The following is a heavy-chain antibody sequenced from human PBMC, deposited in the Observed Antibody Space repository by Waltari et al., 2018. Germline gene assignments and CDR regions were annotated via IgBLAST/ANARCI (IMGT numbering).Heavy chain of an antibody. J-gene: IGHJ4*02. CDR3: ATSLYYYGSGSYFDD. CDR2: IYYSGST. V-gene: IGHV4-39*01. Sequence: QLQLQESGPGLVKPSETLSLTCTVSGGSINSSDYYWGWIRQPPGKGLEWIGNIYYSGSTYYNPSLKRRVTISVDTSKNQFSLKLRSVTAADTAVYYCATSLYYYGSGSYFDDWGQGPLVTVSS. D-gene: IGHD3-10*01. CDR1: GGSINSSDYY.